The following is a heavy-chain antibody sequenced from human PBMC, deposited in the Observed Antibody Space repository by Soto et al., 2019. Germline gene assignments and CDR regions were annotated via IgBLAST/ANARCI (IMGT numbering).Heavy chain of an antibody. J-gene: IGHJ6*02. CDR2: IYYSGST. V-gene: IGHV4-61*01. CDR1: GGSVSSGSYY. CDR3: ARDLVEQSITIFGVVNPLSYGMDV. Sequence: PSETLSLTCTVSGGSVSSGSYYWSWIRQPPGKGLEWIGYIYYSGSTNYNPSLKSRVTISVDTSKNQFSLKLSSVTAADTAVYYCARDLVEQSITIFGVVNPLSYGMDVWGQGTTVTVSS. D-gene: IGHD3-3*01.